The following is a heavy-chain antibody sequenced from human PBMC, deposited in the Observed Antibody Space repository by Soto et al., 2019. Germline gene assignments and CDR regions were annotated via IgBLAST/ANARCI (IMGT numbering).Heavy chain of an antibody. CDR3: AKAGRLGELFSSSDY. Sequence: GGSLRLSCAASGFTFSSYAMSWVRQAPGKGLEWVSAISGSGGSTYYADSVKGRFTISRDNSKNTLYLQMNSLRAEDTAVYYCAKAGRLGELFSSSDYWGQGTLVTVSS. CDR2: ISGSGGST. J-gene: IGHJ4*02. CDR1: GFTFSSYA. D-gene: IGHD3-16*01. V-gene: IGHV3-23*01.